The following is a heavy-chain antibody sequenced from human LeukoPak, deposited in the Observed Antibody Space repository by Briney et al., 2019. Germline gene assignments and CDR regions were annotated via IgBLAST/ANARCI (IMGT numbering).Heavy chain of an antibody. CDR3: ARAMYYDFWSGYYSDLKSVLDY. J-gene: IGHJ4*02. Sequence: GGSLRLSCAASGFTFSSYGMSWVRQAPGKGLEWVSAISGSGGSTYYADSVKGRFTISRDNAKNTLYLQMNSLRAEDTAVYYCARAMYYDFWSGYYSDLKSVLDYWGQGTLVTVSS. CDR2: ISGSGGST. V-gene: IGHV3-23*01. CDR1: GFTFSSYG. D-gene: IGHD3-3*01.